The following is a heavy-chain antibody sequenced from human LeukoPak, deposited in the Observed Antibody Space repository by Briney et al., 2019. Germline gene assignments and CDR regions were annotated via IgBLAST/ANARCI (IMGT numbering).Heavy chain of an antibody. J-gene: IGHJ4*02. CDR2: VYGGGDT. CDR3: ARDWYSST. CDR1: GFTFSSYW. D-gene: IGHD6-13*01. Sequence: PGGSLRLSCAASGFTFSSYWMHWVRQAPGKGLEWVSLVYGGGDTYYADSVKGRFTISRDNSKNTLYLQMNSLRAEDTAVYYCARDWYSSTWGQGTLVTVCS. V-gene: IGHV3-66*01.